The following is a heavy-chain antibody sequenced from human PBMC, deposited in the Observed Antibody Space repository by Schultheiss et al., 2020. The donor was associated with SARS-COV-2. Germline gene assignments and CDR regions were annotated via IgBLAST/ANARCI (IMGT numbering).Heavy chain of an antibody. V-gene: IGHV6-1*01. CDR3: ARDRGYSSSWSSRSNYYYYGMDV. CDR2: TYYRSKWYN. D-gene: IGHD6-13*01. CDR1: GDSVSSKSVA. J-gene: IGHJ6*02. Sequence: SQTLSLTCAISGDSVSSKSVAWNWIRQSPSRGLEWLGKTYYRSKWYNDYAVSVKSRIIINPDTSKNQFSLQLNSVTPEDTAVYYCARDRGYSSSWSSRSNYYYYGMDVWGQGTTVTVSS.